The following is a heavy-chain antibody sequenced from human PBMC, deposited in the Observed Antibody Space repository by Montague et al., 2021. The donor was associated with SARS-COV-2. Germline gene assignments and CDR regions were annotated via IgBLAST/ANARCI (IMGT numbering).Heavy chain of an antibody. V-gene: IGHV4-59*02. CDR2: VFYTGST. J-gene: IGHJ3*01. D-gene: IGHD6-19*01. Sequence: SETLSLTCVVSGDSVNTNQWTWVRQPPGKGLEWIGHVFYTGSTKYNPSLESRVTISIDTSKNQFALRLNSVSAADTAIYYCARLIGSGWTDAFDFWGQGTMVTDSS. CDR3: ARLIGSGWTDAFDF. CDR1: GDSVNTNQ.